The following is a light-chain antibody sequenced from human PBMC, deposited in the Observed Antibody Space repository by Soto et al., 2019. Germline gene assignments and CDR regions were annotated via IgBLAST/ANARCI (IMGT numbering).Light chain of an antibody. CDR2: AAS. CDR3: QKYGNSPWT. J-gene: IGKJ1*01. Sequence: EIVLTQSPGTLSLSPGERATLSCRASQSVSSSFLDWYQQKPGPAPTLLIYAASTRATVIPDRFSGSGSGTDLTITSSRLEAVDVAVYYCQKYGNSPWTFGQGTKVEI. V-gene: IGKV3-20*01. CDR1: QSVSSSF.